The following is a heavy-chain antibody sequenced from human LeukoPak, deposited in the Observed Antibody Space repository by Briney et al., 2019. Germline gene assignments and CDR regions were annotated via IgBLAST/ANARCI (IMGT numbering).Heavy chain of an antibody. D-gene: IGHD1-26*01. J-gene: IGHJ4*02. V-gene: IGHV3-64D*09. Sequence: PGGSLRLSCSASGFTFSSYGMHWVRQAPGKGLEYVSGISNKGGSTHYADSVKGRFTISRDNSKNTLHLQMSSLRADDTAVYYCVKSGTWADFDSWGQGTLATVSS. CDR3: VKSGTWADFDS. CDR1: GFTFSSYG. CDR2: ISNKGGST.